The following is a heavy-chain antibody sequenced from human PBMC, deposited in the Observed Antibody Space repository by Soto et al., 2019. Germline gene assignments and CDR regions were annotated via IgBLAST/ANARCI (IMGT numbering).Heavy chain of an antibody. CDR3: ARDPGYCSGGSCYGFDY. V-gene: IGHV3-30-3*01. Sequence: QVQLVESGGGVVQPGRSLRLSCAASGFTFSSYAMHWVRQAPGKGLEWVAVISYDGSNKYYADSVKGRFTISRDNSKNTLYLQMNSVRAEDTAVYYCARDPGYCSGGSCYGFDYWGQGTLVTVSS. J-gene: IGHJ4*02. CDR2: ISYDGSNK. CDR1: GFTFSSYA. D-gene: IGHD2-15*01.